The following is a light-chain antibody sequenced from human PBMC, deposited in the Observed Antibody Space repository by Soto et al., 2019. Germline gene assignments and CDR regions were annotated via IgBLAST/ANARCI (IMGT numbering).Light chain of an antibody. CDR2: KAS. J-gene: IGKJ1*01. Sequence: DIQMTQSPSTLSGSVGERVTITCRASQSISSWLAWYQQKPGKVPKLLIYKASSLESGVPSRFSGSGSGTEFTLTISSLQPDDFATYYCQQYNNYSGTFGQGTKVEIK. CDR1: QSISSW. CDR3: QQYNNYSGT. V-gene: IGKV1-5*03.